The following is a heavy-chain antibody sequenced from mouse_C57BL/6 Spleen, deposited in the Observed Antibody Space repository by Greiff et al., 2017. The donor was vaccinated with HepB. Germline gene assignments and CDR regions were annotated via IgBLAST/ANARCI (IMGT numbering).Heavy chain of an antibody. Sequence: EVQLQQSVAELVRPGASVKLSCTASGFNIKNTYMHWVKQRPEQGLEWIGRIDPANGNTKYAAKFQGKATMTADTSSNTAYLQLSSLTSVDTAIYYWARGTAQATGFDYWGQGTTLTVSS. J-gene: IGHJ2*01. D-gene: IGHD3-2*02. CDR1: GFNIKNTY. CDR2: IDPANGNT. CDR3: ARGTAQATGFDY. V-gene: IGHV14-3*01.